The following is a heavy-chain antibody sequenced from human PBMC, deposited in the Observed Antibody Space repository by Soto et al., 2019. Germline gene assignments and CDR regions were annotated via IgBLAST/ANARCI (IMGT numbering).Heavy chain of an antibody. CDR2: INHSGST. J-gene: IGHJ6*02. Sequence: SETLSLTCAVYGGSFSGYYWSWIRQPPGKGLEWIGEINHSGSTNYNPSLKSRVTISVDTSKNQFSLKLSSVTAADTAVYYCARGGATKSYYYYGMDVWGQGTTVTVSS. CDR1: GGSFSGYY. D-gene: IGHD1-26*01. CDR3: ARGGATKSYYYYGMDV. V-gene: IGHV4-34*01.